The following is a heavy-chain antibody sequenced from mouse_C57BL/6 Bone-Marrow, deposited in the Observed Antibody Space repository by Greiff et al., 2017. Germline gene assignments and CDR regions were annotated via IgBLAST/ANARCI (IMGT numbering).Heavy chain of an antibody. CDR2: IDPSDSET. CDR1: GYTFTSYW. Sequence: QVQLQQPGAELVRPGSSVKLSCKASGYTFTSYWMHWVKQRPIQGLEWIGNIDPSDSETHYNQKFKDKATLTVDKSSSTAYMQLSSLTSEDSAVYYCARGGGSSLGYFDVWGTGTTVTVSS. J-gene: IGHJ1*03. CDR3: ARGGGSSLGYFDV. D-gene: IGHD1-1*01. V-gene: IGHV1-52*01.